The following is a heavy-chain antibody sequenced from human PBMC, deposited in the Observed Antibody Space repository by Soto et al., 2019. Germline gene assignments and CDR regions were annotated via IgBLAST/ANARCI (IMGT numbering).Heavy chain of an antibody. CDR1: GDSVSSNSAA. CDR2: TYYRSKWYN. D-gene: IGHD2-21*02. J-gene: IGHJ6*02. V-gene: IGHV6-1*01. Sequence: SQTLSLTCAISGDSVSSNSAAWNWIRQSPSRGLEWLGRTYYRSKWYNDYAVSVKSRITINPDTSKNQFSLQLSSVTAADTAVYYCARGSVVTAPGLTYYYYYGMDVWGQGTTVTVSS. CDR3: ARGSVVTAPGLTYYYYYGMDV.